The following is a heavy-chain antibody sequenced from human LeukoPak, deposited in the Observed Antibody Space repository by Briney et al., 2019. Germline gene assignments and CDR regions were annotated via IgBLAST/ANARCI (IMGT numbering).Heavy chain of an antibody. Sequence: TGGSLRLSCAASGITVSSNYMSWVRQAPGKGLEWVSVIYSGGSTYYADSVKGRFTISRDNSKNTLYLQMNSLRAEDTAVYYCARKSTGDYDWFDPWGQGTLVTVSS. CDR3: ARKSTGDYDWFDP. D-gene: IGHD4-17*01. J-gene: IGHJ5*02. CDR2: IYSGGST. CDR1: GITVSSNY. V-gene: IGHV3-53*01.